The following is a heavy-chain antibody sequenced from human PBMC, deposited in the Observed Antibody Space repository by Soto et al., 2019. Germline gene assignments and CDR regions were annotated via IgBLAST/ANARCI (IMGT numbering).Heavy chain of an antibody. CDR1: GLTFSSYG. V-gene: IGHV3-30*18. CDR2: ISYDGSNE. Sequence: QVQLVESGGGVVQPGGSLRLSCAASGLTFSSYGMHWVRQAPGKGLEWVAHISYDGSNEHYVDSVKGRFTISRDNSINTLYLQLTSLRADDTAVYYCAEDSYYHYLTHYYIFHYLRQGTLVTLSS. J-gene: IGHJ4*02. D-gene: IGHD3-22*01. CDR3: AEDSYYHYLTHYYIFHY.